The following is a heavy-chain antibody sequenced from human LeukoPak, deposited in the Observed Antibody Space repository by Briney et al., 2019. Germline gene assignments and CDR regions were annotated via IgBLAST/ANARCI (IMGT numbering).Heavy chain of an antibody. CDR2: ISSSGSTI. J-gene: IGHJ4*02. D-gene: IGHD4-17*01. Sequence: GGSLRLFYAASGFNFSSYEMNWVRQAPGKGLEWVSYISSSGSTIYYADSVKGRFTISRDNAKNSLYLQMNSLRAEDTAVYYCARDYGDYGNDYWGQGTLVTVSS. CDR1: GFNFSSYE. V-gene: IGHV3-48*03. CDR3: ARDYGDYGNDY.